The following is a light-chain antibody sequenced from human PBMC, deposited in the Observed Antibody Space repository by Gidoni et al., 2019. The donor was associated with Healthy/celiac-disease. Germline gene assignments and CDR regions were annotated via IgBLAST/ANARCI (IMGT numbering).Light chain of an antibody. CDR3: MQALQTPRT. V-gene: IGKV2-28*01. J-gene: IGKJ4*01. CDR1: QSLLHSNGYNY. CDR2: LGS. Sequence: DIVMTQSPLSLPVTPGEPASISCRSSQSLLHSNGYNYLDWYLQKPGQSPQLLIYLGSNRASGVPDRFSGSGSGTDFTLKISRVEADDVGVYYCMQALQTPRTFXGXTKVEIK.